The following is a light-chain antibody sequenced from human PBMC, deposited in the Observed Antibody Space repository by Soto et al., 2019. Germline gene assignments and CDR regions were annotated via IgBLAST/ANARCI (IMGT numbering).Light chain of an antibody. CDR3: TSYTTSTTLV. CDR1: RSDVGAYKY. CDR2: EVS. Sequence: QSALTQPASVSGSPGQSITISCTGTRSDVGAYKYVAWYQQHSGKAPKVMIFEVSNRPSGVSNRFSGSKSGNTASLTISGLQAEDEADYYCTSYTTSTTLVFGTGTKLTVL. V-gene: IGLV2-14*01. J-gene: IGLJ1*01.